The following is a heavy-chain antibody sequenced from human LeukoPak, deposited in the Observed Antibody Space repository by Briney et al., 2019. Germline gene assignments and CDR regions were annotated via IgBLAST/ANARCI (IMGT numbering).Heavy chain of an antibody. V-gene: IGHV1-8*01. J-gene: IGHJ3*02. CDR3: ARAYYCGGDCYSSAFDI. CDR1: GYIFTSYD. D-gene: IGHD2-21*02. CDR2: MNSNSGNT. Sequence: VASVKVSCKASGYIFTSYDINWVRQATGQGLEWMGWMNSNSGNTGYAQKFQGRVTITRNTSISTAYMELSSLTSEDTAVYYCARAYYCGGDCYSSAFDIWGQGTMVTVSS.